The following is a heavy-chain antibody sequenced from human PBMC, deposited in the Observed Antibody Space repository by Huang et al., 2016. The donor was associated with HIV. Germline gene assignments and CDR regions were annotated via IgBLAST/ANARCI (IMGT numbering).Heavy chain of an antibody. D-gene: IGHD3-3*01. CDR1: GGSFTGNY. CDR2: VNDSGAT. V-gene: IGHV4-34*02. Sequence: QMQLQQRGAGLLKPSETLSLTCGVSGGSFTGNYLTWIRQAPGKGLEWMGEVNDSGATNSNPSLNGRVTISLDKSNRELSLNLRSVTAADTAVYYCARQWTILEWLLGLDVWGQGTTVIVSS. J-gene: IGHJ6*02. CDR3: ARQWTILEWLLGLDV.